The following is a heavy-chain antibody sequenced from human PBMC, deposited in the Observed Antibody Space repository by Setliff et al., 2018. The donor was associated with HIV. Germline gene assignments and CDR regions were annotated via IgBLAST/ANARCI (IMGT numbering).Heavy chain of an antibody. J-gene: IGHJ4*02. V-gene: IGHV4-61*02. D-gene: IGHD1-7*01. CDR1: GDSINSGYYY. CDR3: ARHGTWNSQRFHFDY. Sequence: QTLSLTCTVSGDSINSGYYYWSWIRQPAGKGLEWIGRIYSSGGTTTYNPSLESRVTISVDKSKNQFSLKLNSVTAADTAVYYCARHGTWNSQRFHFDYWGQGTPVTVSS. CDR2: IYSSGGTT.